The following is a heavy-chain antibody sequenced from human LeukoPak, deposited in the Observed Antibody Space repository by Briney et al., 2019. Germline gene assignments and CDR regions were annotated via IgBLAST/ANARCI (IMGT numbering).Heavy chain of an antibody. D-gene: IGHD3-16*01. CDR2: ISSSSSTI. CDR1: GFTFSSYS. Sequence: GGSLRLSCAASGFTFSSYSMNWVRQAPGKGLEWVSYISSSSSTIYYADSVKGRFTISGDNAKNSLYLQMNSLRAEDTAVYYCASTRKGGNDYWGQGTLVNVSS. CDR3: ASTRKGGNDY. V-gene: IGHV3-48*04. J-gene: IGHJ4*02.